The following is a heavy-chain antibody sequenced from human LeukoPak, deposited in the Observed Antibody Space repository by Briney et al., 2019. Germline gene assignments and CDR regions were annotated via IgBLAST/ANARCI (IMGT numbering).Heavy chain of an antibody. CDR2: MNPNSGNT. Sequence: ASVKVSCKASGYTFTSYDINWVRQATGRGLEWMGWMNPNSGNTGYAQKFQGRVTMTRNTSISTAYMELSSLRSEDTAVYYCAREYYYDSSGYHAFDIWGQGTMVTVSS. CDR1: GYTFTSYD. J-gene: IGHJ3*02. D-gene: IGHD3-22*01. V-gene: IGHV1-8*01. CDR3: AREYYYDSSGYHAFDI.